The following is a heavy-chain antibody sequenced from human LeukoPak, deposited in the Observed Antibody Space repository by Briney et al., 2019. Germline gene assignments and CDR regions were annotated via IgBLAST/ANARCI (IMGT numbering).Heavy chain of an antibody. Sequence: ASVTVSCKASGYTFTSYYMHWVRQAPGQGLEIINPGSGSTSYAQKFQGRVTMTRDTSTSTVYMELSSLRAEDTAVYYCARDRQQRGALDYWGQGTLVTVSS. CDR1: GYTFTSYY. CDR2: INPGSGST. CDR3: ARDRQQRGALDY. V-gene: IGHV1-46*01. J-gene: IGHJ4*02. D-gene: IGHD6-13*01.